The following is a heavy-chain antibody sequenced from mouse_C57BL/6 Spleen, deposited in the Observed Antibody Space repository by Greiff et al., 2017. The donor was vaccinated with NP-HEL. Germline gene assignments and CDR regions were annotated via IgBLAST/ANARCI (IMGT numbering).Heavy chain of an antibody. D-gene: IGHD2-5*01. CDR1: GYTFTDYY. Sequence: EVQLQQSGPVLVKPGASVKMSCKASGYTFTDYYMNWVKQSHGKSLEWIGVINPYNGGTSYNQKFKGKATLTVDKSSSTAYMELNSLTSEDSAVYYCARSPSGYSNLFAYWGQGTLVTVSA. V-gene: IGHV1-19*01. J-gene: IGHJ3*01. CDR3: ARSPSGYSNLFAY. CDR2: INPYNGGT.